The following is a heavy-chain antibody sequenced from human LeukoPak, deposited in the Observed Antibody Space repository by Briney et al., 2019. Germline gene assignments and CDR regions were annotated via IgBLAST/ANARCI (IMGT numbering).Heavy chain of an antibody. D-gene: IGHD6-19*01. CDR3: ARSGNIAVAGIDY. V-gene: IGHV3-11*06. J-gene: IGHJ4*02. Sequence: SLKGRLTISRDNAKNSLYLQMNSLRAEDTAVYYCARSGNIAVAGIDYWGQGTLVTVSS.